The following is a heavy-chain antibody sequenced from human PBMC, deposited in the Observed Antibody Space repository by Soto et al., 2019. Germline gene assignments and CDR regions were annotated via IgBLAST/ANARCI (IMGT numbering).Heavy chain of an antibody. CDR3: ARGPHQYCSSTSCENWYFEL. D-gene: IGHD2-2*01. J-gene: IGHJ2*01. Sequence: QVQLVQSGAEVKKPGSSVKVSCKASGGTFSSYAISWVRQAPGQGLEWMGGIIPIFGTANYAQKFQGRVTITADESTSTAYMELSSLRSEDTAVYYCARGPHQYCSSTSCENWYFELWGRGTLVTVSS. CDR1: GGTFSSYA. V-gene: IGHV1-69*01. CDR2: IIPIFGTA.